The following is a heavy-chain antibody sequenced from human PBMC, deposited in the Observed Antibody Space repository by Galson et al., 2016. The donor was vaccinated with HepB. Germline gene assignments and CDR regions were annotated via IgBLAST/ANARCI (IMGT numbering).Heavy chain of an antibody. D-gene: IGHD3-16*01. V-gene: IGHV1-2*02. J-gene: IGHJ4*02. CDR1: GYSFTYYY. CDR3: ARAHQITDFDY. Sequence: VKVSCKASGYSFTYYYIHWVRQAPGQGLEWMGWINPKSGGTNYAQKFQGRVTMTRDTSITTAYMALSRLRSDDTAVYYCARAHQITDFDYWGQGTLVTVSS. CDR2: INPKSGGT.